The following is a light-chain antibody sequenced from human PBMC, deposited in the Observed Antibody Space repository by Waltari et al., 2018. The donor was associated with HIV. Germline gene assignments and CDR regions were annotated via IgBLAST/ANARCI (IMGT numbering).Light chain of an antibody. J-gene: IGLJ2*01. Sequence: QSALTQPASVSGSPGQSITISCTGTSSAVGNYNLVSWYQQHPGKAPKLIIYEAIKRPSGFSDRISGAKSASTASLTISGLQADDEADYFCSSYGGSSIWLFGGGTKLTVL. V-gene: IGLV2-23*01. CDR2: EAI. CDR3: SSYGGSSIWL. CDR1: SSAVGNYNL.